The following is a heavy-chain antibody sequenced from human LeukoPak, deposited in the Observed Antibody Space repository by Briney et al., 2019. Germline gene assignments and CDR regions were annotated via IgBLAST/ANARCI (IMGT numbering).Heavy chain of an antibody. Sequence: GGSLRLSCAASGFTFSSYAMSWVRQAPGKGLEWVSYISTTGSTFQYADSVKGRFTISRDNAKNSLYLQMNSLRPEDTAVYYCARVFTSGSPFDYWGQGTLVTVSS. CDR1: GFTFSSYA. CDR3: ARVFTSGSPFDY. D-gene: IGHD1-26*01. J-gene: IGHJ4*02. CDR2: ISTTGSTF. V-gene: IGHV3-48*04.